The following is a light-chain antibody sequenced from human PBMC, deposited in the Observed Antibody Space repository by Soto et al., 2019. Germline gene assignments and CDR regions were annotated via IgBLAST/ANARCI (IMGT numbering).Light chain of an antibody. CDR2: DVS. Sequence: QSALTQPASVSGSPGQSITISCTGTSSDVGGYNYVSWYQQHPGKAPKLMVYDVSNRPSDISDRFSGSKSGNTASLTISGLQAEDEADYYCSSYTSITTVVFGGGTKLTVL. CDR1: SSDVGGYNY. V-gene: IGLV2-14*03. J-gene: IGLJ2*01. CDR3: SSYTSITTVV.